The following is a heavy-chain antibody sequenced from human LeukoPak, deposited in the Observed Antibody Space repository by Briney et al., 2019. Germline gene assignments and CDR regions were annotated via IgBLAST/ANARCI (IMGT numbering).Heavy chain of an antibody. CDR2: IIPILGIA. CDR3: ARDTTHYYDISFDY. Sequence: ASVKVSCKASGYTFTSYGINWVRQAPGQGLEWMGRIIPILGIANYAQKFQGRVTITADKSTSTAYMELSSLRSEDTAVYYCARDTTHYYDISFDYWGQGTLVTVSS. J-gene: IGHJ4*02. D-gene: IGHD3-22*01. CDR1: GYTFTSYG. V-gene: IGHV1-69*04.